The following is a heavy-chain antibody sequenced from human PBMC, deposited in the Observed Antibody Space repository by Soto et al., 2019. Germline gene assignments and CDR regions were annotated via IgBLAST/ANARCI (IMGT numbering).Heavy chain of an antibody. V-gene: IGHV4-34*01. CDR3: ARGRTHIVYSSSWYPSVPTFNWFDP. D-gene: IGHD6-13*01. J-gene: IGHJ5*02. CDR1: GGSFSGYY. Sequence: SETLSLTCAVYGGSFSGYYWSWIRQPPGKGLEWIGEINHSGSTNYNPSLKSRVTISVDTSKNQFSLKLSSVTAADTAVYYRARGRTHIVYSSSWYPSVPTFNWFDPWGQGTLVTVSS. CDR2: INHSGST.